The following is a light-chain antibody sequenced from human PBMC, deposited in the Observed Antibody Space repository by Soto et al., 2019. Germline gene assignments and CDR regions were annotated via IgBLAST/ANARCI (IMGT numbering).Light chain of an antibody. Sequence: EIVMTQSPATLSVSPGERATLSCRASQTVGSNLAWYQHRPGQAPRLLIYGASTRATGIPARSSGSGSGTEFTLTISSLQSEDFAVYYCQQYDNWPPWTFGQGTKVDI. CDR1: QTVGSN. CDR3: QQYDNWPPWT. CDR2: GAS. V-gene: IGKV3-15*01. J-gene: IGKJ1*01.